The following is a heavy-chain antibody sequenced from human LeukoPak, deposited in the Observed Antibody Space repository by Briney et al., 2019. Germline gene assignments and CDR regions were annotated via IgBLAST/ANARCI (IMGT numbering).Heavy chain of an antibody. J-gene: IGHJ3*02. D-gene: IGHD4-23*01. CDR1: GFTFSSYS. Sequence: PGGSLRLSCAASGFTFSSYSMNWVRQAPGKGLEWVSSIRSSSSYIYYADSVKGRFTISRDNAKNSLYLQMNSLRAEDTAVYYCARSLYGVNYGDAFDIWGQGTMVTVSS. CDR3: ARSLYGVNYGDAFDI. V-gene: IGHV3-21*01. CDR2: IRSSSSYI.